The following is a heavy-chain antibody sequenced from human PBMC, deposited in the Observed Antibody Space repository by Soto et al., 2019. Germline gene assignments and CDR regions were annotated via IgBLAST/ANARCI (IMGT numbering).Heavy chain of an antibody. CDR3: AKEGAAAGQYYYSYGMDV. J-gene: IGHJ6*02. Sequence: EVQLLESGGGLVQPGGSLRLSCAASGSTFSSYAMSWVRQAPGKGLEWVSAISGSGGSTYYANSVKGRFTISTDNSKNTLYLQMKSLRAEDTAVYYCAKEGAAAGQYYYSYGMDVWGQGTTVTVSS. CDR2: ISGSGGST. D-gene: IGHD6-13*01. CDR1: GSTFSSYA. V-gene: IGHV3-23*01.